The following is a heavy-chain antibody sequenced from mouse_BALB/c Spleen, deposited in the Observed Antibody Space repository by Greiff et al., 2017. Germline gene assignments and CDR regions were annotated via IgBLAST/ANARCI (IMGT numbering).Heavy chain of an antibody. CDR3: ARERGITTATGFAY. V-gene: IGHV3-8*02. CDR2: ISYSGST. D-gene: IGHD1-2*01. CDR1: GDSITSGY. Sequence: EVQLQESGPSLVKPSQTLSLTCSVTGDSITSGYWNWIRKFPGNKLEYMGYISYSGSTYYNPSLKSRISITRDTSKNQYYLQLNSVTTEDTATYYCARERGITTATGFAYWGQGTLVTVSA. J-gene: IGHJ3*01.